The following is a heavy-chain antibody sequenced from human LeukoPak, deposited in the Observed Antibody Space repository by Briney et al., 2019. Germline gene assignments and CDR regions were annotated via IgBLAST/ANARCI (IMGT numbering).Heavy chain of an antibody. CDR3: ARDGMRGSFDY. CDR2: IIPILGIA. D-gene: IGHD2-8*01. Sequence: SVKVSCKASGGTFSSYSISWVRQAPGQGLEWMGRIIPILGIANYAQKFQGRVTITADKSTSTAYMELSSLRSEDTAVYYCARDGMRGSFDYWGQGTLVTVSS. V-gene: IGHV1-69*04. CDR1: GGTFSSYS. J-gene: IGHJ4*02.